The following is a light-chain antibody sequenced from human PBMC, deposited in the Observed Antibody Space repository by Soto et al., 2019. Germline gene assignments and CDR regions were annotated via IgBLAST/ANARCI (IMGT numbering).Light chain of an antibody. J-gene: IGKJ2*01. V-gene: IGKV1-5*03. CDR1: QYISNF. Sequence: DIQMTQSPSTLSASVGDRVTITCRASQYISNFLAWYQHKPGKAPKVLIHKASTLESGVPSRFSGSGSGTEFTLTISSLQSDDVATYYCQQYYNHYTFGQGTKLEIK. CDR3: QQYYNHYT. CDR2: KAS.